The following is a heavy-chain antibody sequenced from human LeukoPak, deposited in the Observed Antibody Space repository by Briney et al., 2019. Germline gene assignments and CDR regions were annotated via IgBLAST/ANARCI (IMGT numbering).Heavy chain of an antibody. D-gene: IGHD3-3*01. CDR2: IYYSGST. J-gene: IGHJ4*02. CDR1: GGSISSSSYY. CDR3: ARRYYDFWSGYYSSPYYFDY. V-gene: IGHV4-39*01. Sequence: PSETLSLTCTVSGGSISSSSYYWGWIRQPPGKGLERIGSIYYSGSTYYNPSLKSRVTISVDTSKNQFSLKLSSVTAADTAVYYCARRYYDFWSGYYSSPYYFDYWGQGTLVTVSS.